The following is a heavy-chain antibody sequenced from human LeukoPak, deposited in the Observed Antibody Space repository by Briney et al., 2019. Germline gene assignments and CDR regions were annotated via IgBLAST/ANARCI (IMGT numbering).Heavy chain of an antibody. CDR2: ISGSGGST. CDR1: GFTFSSYA. D-gene: IGHD6-13*01. J-gene: IGHJ4*02. CDR3: AKDGSYSSSWYDY. V-gene: IGHV3-23*01. Sequence: GGSLRLSCAASGFTFSSYAMSWVRQAPGKGLEWVSAISGSGGSTYYADSVKGRFTISRDNAKNSLYLQMNSLRAEDTALYYCAKDGSYSSSWYDYWGQGTLVTVSS.